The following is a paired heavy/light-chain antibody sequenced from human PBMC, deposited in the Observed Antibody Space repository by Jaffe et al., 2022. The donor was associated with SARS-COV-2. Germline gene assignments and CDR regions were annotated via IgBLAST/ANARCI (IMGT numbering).Light chain of an antibody. CDR2: LDR. CDR3: QAWDSSTVV. CDR1: KLGDRY. V-gene: IGLV3-1*01. Sequence: SYELTQPPSVSVSPGQTASITCSGDKLGDRYACWYQQKPGQSPVLVIYLDRKRPSGIPERFSGSNSGNTATLTISGTQAMDEADYYCQAWDSSTVVFGGGTKLTVL. J-gene: IGLJ3*02.
Heavy chain of an antibody. CDR2: IWYDGTNK. V-gene: IGHV3-33*01. CDR3: AATTVTTGTPYFDY. Sequence: QVQLVESGGGVVQPGRSLRLSCAASGLTFSSYGMHWVRQAPGKGLEWVAGIWYDGTNKYYGDSVKGRFTISRDNSKNTVYLQMNSLRAEDTAVFYCAATTVTTGTPYFDYWGQGTLVTVSS. CDR1: GLTFSSYG. J-gene: IGHJ4*02. D-gene: IGHD4-17*01.